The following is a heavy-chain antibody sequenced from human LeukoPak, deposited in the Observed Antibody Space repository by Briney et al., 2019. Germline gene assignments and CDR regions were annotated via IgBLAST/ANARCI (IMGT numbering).Heavy chain of an antibody. Sequence: SGTLSLTCAVYGGSFSGYYWSWIRQPPGKGLEWIGEINHSGSTNYNPSLKSRVTISVDTSKNQFSLKLSSVTAADTAVYYCARGRIAAAALVYFDYWGQGTLVTVSS. J-gene: IGHJ4*02. D-gene: IGHD6-13*01. CDR1: GGSFSGYY. CDR3: ARGRIAAAALVYFDY. V-gene: IGHV4-34*01. CDR2: INHSGST.